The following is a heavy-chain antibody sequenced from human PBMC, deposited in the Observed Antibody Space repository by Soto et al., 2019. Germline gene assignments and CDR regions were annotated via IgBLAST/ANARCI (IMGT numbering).Heavy chain of an antibody. D-gene: IGHD1-1*01. V-gene: IGHV3-23*01. Sequence: PGGSLRLSCADPGFTFNSDAMSWVRQAPGKELEWVSAIIDSGDSTYYADSVKGRFTISRDNSKNTLYLQMNSLSAEDTAVSYCAKWAAYNGYGKYVWGSGTTVTGSA. CDR2: IIDSGDST. CDR3: AKWAAYNGYGKYV. J-gene: IGHJ6*04. CDR1: GFTFNSDA.